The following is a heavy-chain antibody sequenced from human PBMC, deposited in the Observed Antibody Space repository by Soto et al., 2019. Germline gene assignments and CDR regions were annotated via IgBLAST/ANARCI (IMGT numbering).Heavy chain of an antibody. CDR3: ARNGDSSDYRGWFNP. J-gene: IGHJ5*02. CDR1: GFTVSSNY. D-gene: IGHD3-22*01. V-gene: IGHV3-66*01. CDR2: IYSGGTT. Sequence: EVQLVESGGGVVQPGGSLRLSCAASGFTVSSNYMSWVRQAPGKGQEWVSVIYSGGTTYYADSVKGIFTISRDNSKNTLYLQMNSLRAEDTAVYYCARNGDSSDYRGWFNPWGQGTLVTVSS.